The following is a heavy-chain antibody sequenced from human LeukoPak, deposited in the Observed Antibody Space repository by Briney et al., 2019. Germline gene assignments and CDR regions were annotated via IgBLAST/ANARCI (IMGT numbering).Heavy chain of an antibody. V-gene: IGHV4-59*01. Sequence: SETLSLTCSVSGGSISSDHWNWIRQTPGKGLEWIGCIYYSGRTYYNPSLKSRVTISVDMSKSQFSLRLTSVTAADTAVYYCASTDWNYAQWGRGILVTVSS. J-gene: IGHJ4*02. CDR2: IYYSGRT. CDR1: GGSISSDH. CDR3: ASTDWNYAQ. D-gene: IGHD1-7*01.